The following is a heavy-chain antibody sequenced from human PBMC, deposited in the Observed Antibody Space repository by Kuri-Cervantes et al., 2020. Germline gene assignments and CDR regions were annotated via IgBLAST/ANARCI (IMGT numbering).Heavy chain of an antibody. V-gene: IGHV4-59*01. Sequence: SETLSLTCTVSGGSISSYYWSWIRQPPGKGLEWIGYIYYSGSTNYNPSLKSRVTISVDTSKNQFSLKLSSVTAADTAVYYCAREFFSNYDPATPDYYYYYMDVWGKGTTVTVSS. CDR2: IYYSGST. CDR3: AREFFSNYDPATPDYYYYYMDV. D-gene: IGHD4-11*01. J-gene: IGHJ6*03. CDR1: GGSISSYY.